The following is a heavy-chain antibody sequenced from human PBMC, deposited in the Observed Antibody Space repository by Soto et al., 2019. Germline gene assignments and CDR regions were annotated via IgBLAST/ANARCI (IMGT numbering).Heavy chain of an antibody. Sequence: ASVKVACKASGYTFTGYYMHWVRQAPGQGLEWMGWINPNSGGTNYAQKFQGWVTMTRDTSIGTAYMELSRLRSDDTAVYYCARDRSVGLDYYYGMDVWGQGTTVPVSS. J-gene: IGHJ6*02. V-gene: IGHV1-2*04. CDR3: ARDRSVGLDYYYGMDV. D-gene: IGHD3-10*01. CDR2: INPNSGGT. CDR1: GYTFTGYY.